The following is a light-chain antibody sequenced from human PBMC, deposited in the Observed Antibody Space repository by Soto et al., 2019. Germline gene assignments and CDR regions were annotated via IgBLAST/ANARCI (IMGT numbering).Light chain of an antibody. CDR3: QQYNNFWT. CDR2: GAS. Sequence: EIVMTQSPATLSVSPGERATLSCRASQRASSNLAWYQQKPGQAPRLLIYGASTRATGIPARFSGSGSGTEFTLTISSLQSEDFAVYYCQQYNNFWTFGQGTKVEIK. V-gene: IGKV3-15*01. CDR1: QRASSN. J-gene: IGKJ1*01.